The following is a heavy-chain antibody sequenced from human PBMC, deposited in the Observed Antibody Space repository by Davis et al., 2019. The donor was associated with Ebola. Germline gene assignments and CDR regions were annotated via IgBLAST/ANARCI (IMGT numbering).Heavy chain of an antibody. CDR3: AKGNWPVVGVGVTG. Sequence: GESLKISCAASGFIFSSYDINWVRQAPGKGLEWVSGIDGSGDSTYYADSVKGRFTISRDNSKNTLYLQMNSLRAEDTAVYYCAKGNWPVVGVGVTGWGQGTLVTVSS. J-gene: IGHJ4*02. D-gene: IGHD2-15*01. CDR1: GFIFSSYD. CDR2: IDGSGDST. V-gene: IGHV3-23*01.